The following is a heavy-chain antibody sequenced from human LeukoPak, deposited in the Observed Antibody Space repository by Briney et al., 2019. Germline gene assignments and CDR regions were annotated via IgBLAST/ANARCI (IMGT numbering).Heavy chain of an antibody. J-gene: IGHJ4*02. CDR2: INPNSGGT. D-gene: IGHD3-3*01. CDR3: ARVKVWSGHPVDY. Sequence: ASVKVSCKASGYTFTGYYMHWVRQAPGQGLEWMGWINPNSGGTNYAQKFQGRVTMTRDTSISTAYMELSRLRSDDTAVYYCARVKVWSGHPVDYWGQGTLVTVSS. V-gene: IGHV1-2*02. CDR1: GYTFTGYY.